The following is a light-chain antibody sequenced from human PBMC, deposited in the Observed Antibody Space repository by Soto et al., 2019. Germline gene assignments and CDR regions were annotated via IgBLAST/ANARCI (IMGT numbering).Light chain of an antibody. CDR3: SSYISSSTRV. CDR2: DVS. V-gene: IGLV2-14*03. J-gene: IGLJ1*01. Sequence: QSALTQPASVSGSPGQSIAISCTGASSDVGSYNYVSWYQHHPGKAPKLMIYDVSNRPSGVSDRFSGSKSGNTASLTISGLQAEDEADYYCSSYISSSTRVFGTGTKVTVL. CDR1: SSDVGSYNY.